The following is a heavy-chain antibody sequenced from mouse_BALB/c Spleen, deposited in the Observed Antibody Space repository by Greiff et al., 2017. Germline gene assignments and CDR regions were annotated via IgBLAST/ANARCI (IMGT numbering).Heavy chain of an antibody. J-gene: IGHJ1*01. CDR2: IYPYNGGT. CDR1: GYTFTDYN. D-gene: IGHD4-1*01. Sequence: EVQLQESGPELVKPGASVKISCTASGYTFTDYNMHWVKQSPGKSLEWIGYIYPYNGGTGYTQKFKSKATLTVDNSSSTAYLELRSLTSEDSAVYYCARGLGGYLDVWGAGTTVTVSS. V-gene: IGHV1S29*02. CDR3: ARGLGGYLDV.